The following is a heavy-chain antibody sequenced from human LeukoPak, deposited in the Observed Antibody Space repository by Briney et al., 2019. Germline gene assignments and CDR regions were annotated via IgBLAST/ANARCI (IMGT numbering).Heavy chain of an antibody. D-gene: IGHD2-2*01. CDR1: GFTFSSYA. Sequence: GGSLRLSCAASGFTFSSYAMHWVRQAPGKGLEWVAVISYDGSNKYYADSVKGRFTISRDNSKNTLYLQMNSLRAEDTAVYYCARQYCSSTSCPEYYYYYYYMDVWGKGTTVTVSS. CDR3: ARQYCSSTSCPEYYYYYYYMDV. J-gene: IGHJ6*03. V-gene: IGHV3-30*04. CDR2: ISYDGSNK.